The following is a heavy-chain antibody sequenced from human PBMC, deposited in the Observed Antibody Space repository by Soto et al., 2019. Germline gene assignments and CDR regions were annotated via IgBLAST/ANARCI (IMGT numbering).Heavy chain of an antibody. CDR3: ARLQSSGCDFDY. D-gene: IGHD5-12*01. V-gene: IGHV1-69*02. J-gene: IGHJ4*02. CDR2: IIPILGIA. CDR1: GGTFSSYT. Sequence: QVQLVQSGAEVKKPGSSVKVSCKASGGTFSSYTISWMRQAPGQGLEWMGRIIPILGIANYAQKFQGRVTITADKSTSTAYMELSSLRSEDTAVYYGARLQSSGCDFDYWGQGTLVTVSS.